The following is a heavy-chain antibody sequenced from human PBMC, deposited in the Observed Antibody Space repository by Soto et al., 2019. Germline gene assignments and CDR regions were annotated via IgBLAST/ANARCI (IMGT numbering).Heavy chain of an antibody. Sequence: GGSLRVACSASGFTVTSYGMYWARQAPGKGLEWVAFISYDGADKVYAESVEGRFIISRDNSKDTVYLQMNSLRTEDTAIYHCAKFSALDVPGMGDWFDPWGPGTLVTVSS. CDR3: AKFSALDVPGMGDWFDP. D-gene: IGHD1-1*01. CDR1: GFTVTSYG. V-gene: IGHV3-30*18. J-gene: IGHJ5*02. CDR2: ISYDGADK.